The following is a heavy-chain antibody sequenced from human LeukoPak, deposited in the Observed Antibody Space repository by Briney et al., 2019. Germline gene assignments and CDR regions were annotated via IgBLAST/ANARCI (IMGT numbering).Heavy chain of an antibody. D-gene: IGHD6-13*01. CDR1: GYTFTVYY. V-gene: IGHV1-2*02. CDR3: AREFQAEQQLVRVWFDP. CDR2: INPNSGGT. Sequence: GASVKVSCKASGYTFTVYYMHWVRQAPGQGLEWMGWINPNSGGTNYAQKFQGRVTMTRDTSISTAYMELSRLRSDDTAVYYCAREFQAEQQLVRVWFDPWGQGTLVTVSS. J-gene: IGHJ5*02.